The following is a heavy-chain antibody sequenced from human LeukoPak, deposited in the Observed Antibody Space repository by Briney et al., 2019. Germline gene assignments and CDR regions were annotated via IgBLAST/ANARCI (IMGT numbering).Heavy chain of an antibody. J-gene: IGHJ4*02. CDR1: GGSFSGYY. CDR2: INHSGST. D-gene: IGHD3-16*01. CDR3: ARGFVGGSATREIRYDYVWGSSPNFDY. V-gene: IGHV4-34*01. Sequence: ASETLSLTCAVYGGSFSGYYWSWIRQPPGKGLEWIGEINHSGSTNYNPSLKSRVTISVDTSKNQFSLKLSSVTAADTAVYYCARGFVGGSATREIRYDYVWGSSPNFDYWGQGTLVTVSS.